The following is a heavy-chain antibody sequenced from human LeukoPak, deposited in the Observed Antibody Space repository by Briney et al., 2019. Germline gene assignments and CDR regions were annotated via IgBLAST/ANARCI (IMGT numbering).Heavy chain of an antibody. D-gene: IGHD3/OR15-3a*01. CDR1: GYTFTAYY. Sequence: ASVKVSCKASGYTFTAYYLHWVRHAPGQGLEWMGWINPNSGGTNYAQTFQGRVTMTRDTSISTAYMDLSTLRSDDTAVYYCARVADFRQSFDFWGQGTLVTVS. V-gene: IGHV1-2*02. CDR2: INPNSGGT. CDR3: ARVADFRQSFDF. J-gene: IGHJ4*02.